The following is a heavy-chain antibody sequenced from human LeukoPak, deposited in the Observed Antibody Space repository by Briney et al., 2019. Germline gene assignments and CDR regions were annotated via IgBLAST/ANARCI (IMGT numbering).Heavy chain of an antibody. CDR1: GFTFSNYG. V-gene: IGHV3-30*03. J-gene: IGHJ4*02. CDR3: ARGGGSGYYGFGY. CDR2: ISYDGRNK. D-gene: IGHD3-3*01. Sequence: GSLRLSCAASGFTFSNYGIHWVRQAPGKGLEWVAAISYDGRNKFYPDSVKGRFTISRDNSKNTLYLQMNSLRPEDTAVYYCARGGGSGYYGFGYWGQGTLVTVSS.